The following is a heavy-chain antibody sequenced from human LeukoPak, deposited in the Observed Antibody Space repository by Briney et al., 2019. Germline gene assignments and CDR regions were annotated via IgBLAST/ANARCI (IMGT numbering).Heavy chain of an antibody. D-gene: IGHD5-18*01. V-gene: IGHV3-7*01. CDR1: GFTFSRYW. CDR3: ARDLSGVTGYTYGRGIDY. Sequence: GGSLRLSCASSGFTFSRYWMSWVRQAPGKGLEWVANIKKDGSEKYYVDSVKGRFTISRDNAKTSLYLQMNSLRAEDTAVYYCARDLSGVTGYTYGRGIDYWGQGTLVTVSS. J-gene: IGHJ4*02. CDR2: IKKDGSEK.